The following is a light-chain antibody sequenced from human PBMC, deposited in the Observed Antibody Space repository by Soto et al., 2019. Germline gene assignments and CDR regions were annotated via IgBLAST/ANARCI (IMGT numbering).Light chain of an antibody. V-gene: IGLV1-40*01. CDR2: GNS. J-gene: IGLJ2*01. CDR3: QSYDSSLSGYVV. CDR1: SSNIGAGYD. Sequence: QSVLTQPPSVSGAPGQRVTISCTGSSSNIGAGYDVHWYQQLPGTAPKLIIYGNSNRPSGVPDRFSGSKSGTSASLAITGLLAEDEADYYCQSYDSSLSGYVVFGGGTKLTVL.